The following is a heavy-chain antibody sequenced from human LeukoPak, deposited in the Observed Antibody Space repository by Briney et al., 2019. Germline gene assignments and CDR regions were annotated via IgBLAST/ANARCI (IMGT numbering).Heavy chain of an antibody. CDR1: GFTFSSYG. D-gene: IGHD2-15*01. V-gene: IGHV3-30*18. CDR3: AKEGPRWVAATHRYYGMDV. Sequence: GGSLRLSCVASGFTFSSYGMHWVRQAPGKGLEWVAVISYDGSNKYYADSVKGRFTISRDNSKNTLYLQMDSLRAEDTAVYYCAKEGPRWVAATHRYYGMDVWGQGTTVTVSS. J-gene: IGHJ6*02. CDR2: ISYDGSNK.